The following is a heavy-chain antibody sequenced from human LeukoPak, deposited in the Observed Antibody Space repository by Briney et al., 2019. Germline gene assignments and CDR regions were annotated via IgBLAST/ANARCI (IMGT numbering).Heavy chain of an antibody. V-gene: IGHV3-21*01. CDR2: ITSSSSYI. Sequence: GGSLRLSCTVSGFTFSSYSMNWVRQAPGKGLEWVSSITSSSSYIHYGDSVKGRFTISRDNAKNSVYLQMNSLRAEDTAVYYCARDGPPTWIPLDIWGQGTMVTVSS. CDR1: GFTFSSYS. CDR3: ARDGPPTWIPLDI. D-gene: IGHD5-12*01. J-gene: IGHJ3*02.